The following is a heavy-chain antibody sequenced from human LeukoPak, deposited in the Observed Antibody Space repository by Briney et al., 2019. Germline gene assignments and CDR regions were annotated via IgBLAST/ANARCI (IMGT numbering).Heavy chain of an antibody. CDR2: ISSSGSVR. D-gene: IGHD6-6*01. V-gene: IGHV3-11*01. CDR3: ARAGEYSSSLSWFDP. CDR1: GFIFRDYY. J-gene: IGHJ5*02. Sequence: GGSLRLSCAASGFIFRDYYMSWIRQAPGKGLEWVSDISSSGSVRYYANSVKGRFTISRDNAKKSLYLQMNSLRAEDTAVYYCARAGEYSSSLSWFDPWGQGTLVTVSS.